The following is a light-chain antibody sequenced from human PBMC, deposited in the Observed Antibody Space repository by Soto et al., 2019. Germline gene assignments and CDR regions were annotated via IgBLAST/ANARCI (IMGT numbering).Light chain of an antibody. V-gene: IGKV3-20*01. J-gene: IGKJ1*01. Sequence: EIVMTQSPGTLSVSPGERATLSCGASQSVSSSSLAWYQQKTGQAPRLLIYGASSRATGIPDRFSGSGSGTDFTLTISRLEPEDFAVYYCQQYGSSPRAFGQGTKGDIK. CDR1: QSVSSSS. CDR3: QQYGSSPRA. CDR2: GAS.